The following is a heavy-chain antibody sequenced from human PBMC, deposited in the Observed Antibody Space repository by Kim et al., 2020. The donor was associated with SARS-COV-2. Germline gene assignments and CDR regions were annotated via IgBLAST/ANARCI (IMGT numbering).Heavy chain of an antibody. D-gene: IGHD3-10*01. J-gene: IGHJ4*02. CDR3: AHSMTVLSIDLYYHGSFDY. CDR1: GFSLSTSGVG. Sequence: SGPTLVNPTQTLTLTCTFSGFSLSTSGVGVAWIRQPPGKALELLALIYWDDDKRYSPSLKSRLTITKDTSKNQVVLTMTNMDPVDTATYYCAHSMTVLSIDLYYHGSFDYWGQGTLVTVSS. CDR2: IYWDDDK. V-gene: IGHV2-5*02.